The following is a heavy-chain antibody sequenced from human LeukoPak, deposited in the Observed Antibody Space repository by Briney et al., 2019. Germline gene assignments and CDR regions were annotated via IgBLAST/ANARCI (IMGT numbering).Heavy chain of an antibody. CDR1: GFTFTSYA. D-gene: IGHD2-21*02. V-gene: IGHV3-30-3*01. J-gene: IGHJ4*02. Sequence: PGGSLRLSCAASGFTFTSYAMHWVRQAPGKGLEWVAVISYDGSNKYYADSVKGRFTISRDNSKNTLYLQMNNLRAEDTAVYYCARDQEHIVLVTAIWYWGRGTLVTVS. CDR2: ISYDGSNK. CDR3: ARDQEHIVLVTAIWY.